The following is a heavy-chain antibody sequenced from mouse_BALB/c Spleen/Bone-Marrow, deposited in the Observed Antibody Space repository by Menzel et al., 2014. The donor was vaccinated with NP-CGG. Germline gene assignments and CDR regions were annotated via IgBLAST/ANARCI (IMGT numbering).Heavy chain of an antibody. CDR2: INPSTGYA. J-gene: IGHJ2*01. Sequence: QVQLQQSGPELAKPGPSVKMPCKASGYTFTDTWIHWIKQRPGQGLEWIGYINPSTGYAEYNQNFKDKATLTVDKSSSTAYMQLSSLTSEDSAVYYCARDYRGRGTTLTVSS. CDR1: GYTFTDTW. V-gene: IGHV1-7*01. CDR3: ARDY.